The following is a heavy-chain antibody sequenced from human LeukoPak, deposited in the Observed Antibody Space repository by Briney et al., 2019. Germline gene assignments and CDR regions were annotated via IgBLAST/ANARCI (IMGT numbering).Heavy chain of an antibody. D-gene: IGHD6-13*01. CDR2: IGGSRGST. Sequence: PGGSLRLSCAASGFTFSDFAMSWVRQAPGKGLEWISTIGGSRGSTYYADSVKGRFTISRDNSKHTLYLQMNSLRAEDTAVYYCARQVYSSSWSYYFEYWGQGILVTVSS. CDR1: GFTFSDFA. J-gene: IGHJ4*02. V-gene: IGHV3-23*01. CDR3: ARQVYSSSWSYYFEY.